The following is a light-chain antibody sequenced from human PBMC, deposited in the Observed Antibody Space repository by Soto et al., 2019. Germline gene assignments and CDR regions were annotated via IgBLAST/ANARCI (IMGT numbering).Light chain of an antibody. Sequence: ESELMHSPGTLSLKPGERATLSCRASQSISSSFLAWLQQKPGQAPRLLIYGAFGRATGIPDRFSGSGSGTDFTLTINRLEPEDFAVYYCQLYGSSITVGQR. V-gene: IGKV3-20*01. CDR1: QSISSSF. CDR2: GAF. CDR3: QLYGSSIT. J-gene: IGKJ5*01.